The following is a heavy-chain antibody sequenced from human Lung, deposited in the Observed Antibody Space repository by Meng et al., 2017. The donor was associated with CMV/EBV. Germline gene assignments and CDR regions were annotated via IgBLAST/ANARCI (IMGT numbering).Heavy chain of an antibody. J-gene: IGHJ6*02. Sequence: GGSXRLXXAASGFMFSDYSMNWVRQAPGKGLEWVSSISNGGAYIYYADSVKGRFTISRDNAQNSLYLQMNSLRAEDTAVYYCARDVSPRSSVYFAIYYFYALDVWGQGTTVXVSS. CDR1: GFMFSDYS. CDR3: ARDVSPRSSVYFAIYYFYALDV. CDR2: ISNGGAYI. V-gene: IGHV3-21*01. D-gene: IGHD5/OR15-5a*01.